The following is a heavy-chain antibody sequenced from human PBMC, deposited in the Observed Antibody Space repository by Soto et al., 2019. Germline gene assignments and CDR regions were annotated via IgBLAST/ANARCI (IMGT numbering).Heavy chain of an antibody. CDR1: GRPVSSGGYY. D-gene: IGHD6-19*01. CDR3: VRDRALDSSGHWFDS. CDR2: IYHIGSP. V-gene: IGHV4-31*03. J-gene: IGHJ5*01. Sequence: QVQLQESGPGLVKPSQTLSLTCTVSGRPVSSGGYYWTSIRQLPGKGLEWIGYIYHIGSPSYNPSLKSRLSMSLDTSKNQFSLNLTSVTAADTAIYYCVRDRALDSSGHWFDSGVQGTLVTVSS.